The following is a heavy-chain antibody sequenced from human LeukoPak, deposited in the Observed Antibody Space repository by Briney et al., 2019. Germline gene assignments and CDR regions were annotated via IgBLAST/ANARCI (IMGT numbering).Heavy chain of an antibody. Sequence: GGSLRLSCAVSGFTFSRYWMHWVRHAPGKGLVCVSRINTDGTSTNYADSVKGRFTISRDNDKNTLYLQMNSLRDEGTAVYYCVKDRTREGNRLFEHWGQGTLVTVSS. D-gene: IGHD1-1*01. CDR2: INTDGTST. CDR3: VKDRTREGNRLFEH. V-gene: IGHV3-74*01. CDR1: GFTFSRYW. J-gene: IGHJ4*02.